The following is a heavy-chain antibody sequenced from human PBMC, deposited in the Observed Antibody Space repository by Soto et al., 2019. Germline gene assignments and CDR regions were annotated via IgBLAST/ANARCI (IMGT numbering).Heavy chain of an antibody. J-gene: IGHJ6*02. D-gene: IGHD1-26*01. CDR1: GYTFTSYG. V-gene: IGHV1-18*01. CDR3: ERDPVGASMVRSRYYYGMDA. CDR2: ISAYNGNT. Sequence: QVQLVQSGAEVKKPGASVKVSCKASGYTFTSYGISWVRQAPGQGLEWMGGISAYNGNTNYAQKLQGRVTMTTDTSQSPDYMELRNVRSDDTAVYSCERDPVGASMVRSRYYYGMDAWGHGTTVTVSS.